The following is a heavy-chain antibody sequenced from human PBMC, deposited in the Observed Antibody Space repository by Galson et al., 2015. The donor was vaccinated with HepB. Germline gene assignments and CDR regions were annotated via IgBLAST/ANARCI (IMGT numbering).Heavy chain of an antibody. D-gene: IGHD1-26*01. CDR3: TNSGSYAAFDY. V-gene: IGHV3-73*01. J-gene: IGHJ4*02. Sequence: SLRLSCAASGFTFSGSAMHWVRQASGKGPEWVGRIRSKANSYATAYAASVKGRFTISRDDSKNTAYLQMNSLKTEDTAVYYCTNSGSYAAFDYWGQGTLVTVSS. CDR1: GFTFSGSA. CDR2: IRSKANSYAT.